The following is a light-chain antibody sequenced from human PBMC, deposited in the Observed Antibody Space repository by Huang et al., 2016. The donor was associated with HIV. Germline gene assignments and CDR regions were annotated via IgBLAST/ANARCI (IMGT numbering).Light chain of an antibody. J-gene: IGKJ1*01. CDR1: QSVLYSSNNENY. CDR2: WAS. V-gene: IGKV4-1*01. Sequence: DIVMTQSPDSLAVSLGERATINCKSSQSVLYSSNNENYLAWYQQKPGQPPKLLIYWASTRESGVPERYSGSGSGTDFTLTISSLQAEDVAVYYCQQYYSTSWTFGQGNKVEIK. CDR3: QQYYSTSWT.